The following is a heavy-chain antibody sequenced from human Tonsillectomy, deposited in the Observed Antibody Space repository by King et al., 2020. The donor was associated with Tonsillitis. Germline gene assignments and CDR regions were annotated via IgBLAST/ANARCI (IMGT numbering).Heavy chain of an antibody. CDR3: AKVKVFDNYYYGMDV. J-gene: IGHJ6*02. D-gene: IGHD2-8*01. V-gene: IGHV3-30*18. CDR1: GFTFSSYG. CDR2: ISYDGSNK. Sequence: VQLVESGGGVVQPGRSLRLSCAASGFTFSSYGMHWVRQAPGKGLEWVAVISYDGSNKYYADSVKGRFTFSRDNSKNTLYLQMNSLRAEDTAVYYCAKVKVFDNYYYGMDVWGQGTTVTVSS.